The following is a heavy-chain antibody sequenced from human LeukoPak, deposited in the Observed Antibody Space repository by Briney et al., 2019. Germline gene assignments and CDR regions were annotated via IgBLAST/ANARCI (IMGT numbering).Heavy chain of an antibody. J-gene: IGHJ6*02. V-gene: IGHV3-23*01. CDR3: ARVLKGESGALGVDV. Sequence: GGSLRLPCAASGFTFSSYGMTWVRQAPGKGLEWVSSISGSGANTYYVGSVKGRFTISRDNSKNTVHLQMSSLRAEDTAVYHCARVLKGESGALGVDVWGQGTTVTVSS. CDR1: GFTFSSYG. CDR2: ISGSGANT. D-gene: IGHD1-26*01.